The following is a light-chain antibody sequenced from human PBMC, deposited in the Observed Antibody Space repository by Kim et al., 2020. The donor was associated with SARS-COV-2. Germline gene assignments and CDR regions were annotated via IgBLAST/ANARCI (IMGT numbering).Light chain of an antibody. CDR2: GAS. V-gene: IGKV3-20*01. CDR1: QSVTSSD. CDR3: QQYGSSPRT. Sequence: SPGERATLSCRASQSVTSSDLAWYQQKPGQAPSLVMYGASSRATGIPDRFSGSGSGTDFTLTISRLEPEDFAMYYCQQYGSSPRTFGQGTKVDIK. J-gene: IGKJ1*01.